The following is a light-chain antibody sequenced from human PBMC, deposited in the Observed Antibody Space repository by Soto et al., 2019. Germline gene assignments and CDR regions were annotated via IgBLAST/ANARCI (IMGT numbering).Light chain of an antibody. Sequence: EIVMPQSPATLSVSPGERATLSCRASQSVSSNLAWYQQKPGQAPRLLIYGASTRATGIPARFSGSGSGTEFTLTISSLQYEDFAVYYCQQYNNWPRTFGQGTKVDIK. CDR2: GAS. V-gene: IGKV3-15*01. J-gene: IGKJ1*01. CDR3: QQYNNWPRT. CDR1: QSVSSN.